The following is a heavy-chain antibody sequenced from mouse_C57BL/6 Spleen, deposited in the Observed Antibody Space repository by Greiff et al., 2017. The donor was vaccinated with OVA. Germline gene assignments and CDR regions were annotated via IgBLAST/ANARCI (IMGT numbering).Heavy chain of an antibody. Sequence: EVKLVESGGGLVKPGGSLKLSCAASGFTFSDYGMHWVRQAPEKGLEWVAYISSGSSTIYYADTVKGRFTISRDNAKNTLCLQMTSLRSEDTAMYYCARDDYGYAMDYGGQGTSVTVSS. CDR2: ISSGSSTI. CDR1: GFTFSDYG. D-gene: IGHD2-4*01. CDR3: ARDDYGYAMDY. J-gene: IGHJ4*01. V-gene: IGHV5-17*01.